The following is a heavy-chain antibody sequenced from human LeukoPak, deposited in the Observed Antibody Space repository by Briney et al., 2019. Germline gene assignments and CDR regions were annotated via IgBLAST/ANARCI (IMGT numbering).Heavy chain of an antibody. V-gene: IGHV4-61*02. D-gene: IGHD5-18*01. J-gene: IGHJ5*02. CDR2: IYTSGST. Sequence: PSETLSLTCTVSAGSISSGSYYWSWIRQPAGKGLEWIGRIYTSGSTNYNPSLKSRVTISVDTSKNQFSLKLTSVTAADTAVYYCARGQQLWGWFDPWGQGTLVTVSS. CDR3: ARGQQLWGWFDP. CDR1: AGSISSGSYY.